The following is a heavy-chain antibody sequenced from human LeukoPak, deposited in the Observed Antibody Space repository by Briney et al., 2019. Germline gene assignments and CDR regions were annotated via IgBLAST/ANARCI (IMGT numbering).Heavy chain of an antibody. Sequence: ASVKVSCKASGYTFTSYDINWVRQATGQGLEWMGWMNPNSGNTGYAQKFQGRVTMTRNTSISTAYMELSSLRSEDTAVYYCARIDPQEDDILTGRDYWGQGTLVTVSS. CDR3: ARIDPQEDDILTGRDY. CDR1: GYTFTSYD. CDR2: MNPNSGNT. J-gene: IGHJ4*02. D-gene: IGHD3-9*01. V-gene: IGHV1-8*01.